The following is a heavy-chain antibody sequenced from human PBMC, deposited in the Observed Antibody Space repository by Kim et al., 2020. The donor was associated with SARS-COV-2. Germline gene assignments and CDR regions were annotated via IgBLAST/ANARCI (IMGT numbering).Heavy chain of an antibody. CDR2: IHYSGST. CDR1: GGSVSSGSNY. CDR3: ARSGGYNWSTEY. J-gene: IGHJ4*02. D-gene: IGHD5-12*01. Sequence: SETLSLTCTVSGGSVSSGSNYWSWIRQPPGKGLEWIGYIHYSGSTNYNPSLKSRVTISVDTSKNQFSLKLSSVTAADTAVYYCARSGGYNWSTEYWGQGTLVTVSS. V-gene: IGHV4-61*01.